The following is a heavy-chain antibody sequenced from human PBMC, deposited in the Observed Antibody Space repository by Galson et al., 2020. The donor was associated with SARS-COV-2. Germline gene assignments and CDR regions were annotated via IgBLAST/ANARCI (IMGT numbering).Heavy chain of an antibody. CDR1: GFTFGDYA. Sequence: QAGGSLRLSCTGSGFTFGDYAVNWVRQAPGKGLEWVGFIRSKAYGGTTEYAASVTGRSTDSRDDSRSVAYLQMSSLKTEDTAVYFCTRSPRTQVWFGELFSNFYAMDVWGQGTTVTVSS. V-gene: IGHV3-49*04. CDR3: TRSPRTQVWFGELFSNFYAMDV. J-gene: IGHJ6*02. D-gene: IGHD3-10*01. CDR2: IRSKAYGGTT.